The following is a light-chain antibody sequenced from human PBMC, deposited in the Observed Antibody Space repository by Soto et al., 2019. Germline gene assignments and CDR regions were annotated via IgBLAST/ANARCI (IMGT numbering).Light chain of an antibody. J-gene: IGKJ4*01. V-gene: IGKV4-1*01. Sequence: DIVMTQSPDSLAVSLGERATINCKSSQTVLYSSNNKNYLAWYQQKPGQPPKLLIYWASIRQSGVPDRFSGSGYGTDFTLTISSLQAEDVAVYYCQQYYSTPLTFGGGTKVELK. CDR3: QQYYSTPLT. CDR2: WAS. CDR1: QTVLYSSNNKNY.